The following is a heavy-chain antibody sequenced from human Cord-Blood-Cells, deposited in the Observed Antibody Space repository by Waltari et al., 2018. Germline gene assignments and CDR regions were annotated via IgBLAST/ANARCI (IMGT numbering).Heavy chain of an antibody. V-gene: IGHV3-7*01. D-gene: IGHD3-3*01. J-gene: IGHJ4*02. Sequence: EVQLVESGGGLVQPGGSLRLSCAASGFTFSSYWMSWVRQAPGKGLEWVANIKQDGSEKYYVDSVKCRFTISRDNAKNSLYLQMNSLRAEDTAVYYCVVTDYYDFDYWGQGTLVTVSS. CDR2: IKQDGSEK. CDR1: GFTFSSYW. CDR3: VVTDYYDFDY.